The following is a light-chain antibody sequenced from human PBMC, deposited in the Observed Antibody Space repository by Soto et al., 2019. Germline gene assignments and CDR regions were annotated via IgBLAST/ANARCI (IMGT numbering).Light chain of an antibody. J-gene: IGLJ1*01. CDR1: SSNIGSTYD. CDR3: QSYDDSLSVHYV. V-gene: IGLV1-40*01. Sequence: QSVLTQPPSVSGAPGQRVTISCTGSSSNIGSTYDVQWYQQLPGTAPKLLIHGNTDRPSAVPDRFSGSKSGTSASLAITGLQADDEAYYYCQSYDDSLSVHYVFGTGTKLTVL. CDR2: GNT.